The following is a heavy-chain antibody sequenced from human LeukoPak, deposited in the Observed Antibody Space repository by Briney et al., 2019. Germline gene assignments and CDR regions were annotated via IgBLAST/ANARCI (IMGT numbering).Heavy chain of an antibody. J-gene: IGHJ5*02. CDR3: AKEGEYSSSGTCFAP. CDR2: ISSNGGST. D-gene: IGHD6-13*01. V-gene: IGHV3-64*01. CDR1: GFTFSSYA. Sequence: GGSLRLXCAASGFTFSSYAMHWGRQAPGKGLEYVSAISSNGGSTYYANSVKGRFTISRDNSKHTLYLQMGSLRAEDMAVYYCAKEGEYSSSGTCFAPWGQGPLVTVSS.